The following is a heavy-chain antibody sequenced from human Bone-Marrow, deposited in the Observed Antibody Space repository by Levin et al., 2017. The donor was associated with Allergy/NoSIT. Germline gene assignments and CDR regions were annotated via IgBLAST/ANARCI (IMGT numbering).Heavy chain of an antibody. CDR3: ARHIAASV. CDR2: IKKDGSEK. D-gene: IGHD2-15*01. V-gene: IGHV3-7*01. CDR1: GFTFSSNW. Sequence: QAGGSLRLSCAASGFTFSSNWMSWFRQAPGKGLEWVANIKKDGSEKNYVDSVKGRFTISRDNAKNSLYLQMNNLRAGDTAGYYCARHIAASVWGQGTMVTVSS. J-gene: IGHJ3*01.